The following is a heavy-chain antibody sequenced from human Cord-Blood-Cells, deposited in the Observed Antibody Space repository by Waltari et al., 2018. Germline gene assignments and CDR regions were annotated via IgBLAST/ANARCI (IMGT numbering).Heavy chain of an antibody. J-gene: IGHJ3*02. Sequence: QVQLVQSGDGVKKPGPSVKVSCKSSGYTFTGFYMHWVRQAPGQGLEWMGWINPNSGGTNYAQKFQGRVTMTRDTSISTAYMELSRLRSDDTAVYYCARLYSSSWYAFDIWGQGTMVTVSS. CDR2: INPNSGGT. CDR1: GYTFTGFY. D-gene: IGHD6-13*01. CDR3: ARLYSSSWYAFDI. V-gene: IGHV1-2*02.